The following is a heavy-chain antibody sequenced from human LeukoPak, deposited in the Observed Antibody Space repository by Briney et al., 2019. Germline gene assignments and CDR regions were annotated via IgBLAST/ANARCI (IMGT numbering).Heavy chain of an antibody. J-gene: IGHJ4*02. D-gene: IGHD1-1*01. CDR3: AKEGSNWNVDY. CDR1: GFTFSTYA. CDR2: ISGSGTRT. V-gene: IGHV3-23*01. Sequence: GGSLGLSCAASGFTFSTYAMTWVRQAPGKGLEWVSTISGSGTRTFYGGSVKGRFTISRDESKNTLYLQMNSLRAEDTAVYYCAKEGSNWNVDYWGQGTLVTVSS.